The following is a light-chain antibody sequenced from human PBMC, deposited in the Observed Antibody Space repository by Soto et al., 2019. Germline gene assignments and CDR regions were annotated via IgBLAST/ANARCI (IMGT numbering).Light chain of an antibody. V-gene: IGLV1-44*01. CDR1: RSNMGRNT. J-gene: IGLJ3*02. CDR2: SNH. Sequence: QSVLTQPPSASGTPGQSVTISCSGSRSNMGRNTVTWYQQLPGTAPKLLIYSNHQRPSGVPDRFSGSKSATSASLAIRGLQSEDEADYYCAAWDDSLNGVVFGGGTKLTVL. CDR3: AAWDDSLNGVV.